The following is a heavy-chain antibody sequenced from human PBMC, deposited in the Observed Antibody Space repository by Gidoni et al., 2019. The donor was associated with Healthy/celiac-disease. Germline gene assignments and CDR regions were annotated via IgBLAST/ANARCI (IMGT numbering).Heavy chain of an antibody. Sequence: QVQLQESGPGLVKPSQTLSLTCTVSGGSISSGRYYWSWIRQPAGKGLEWIGRIYTSGSTNYHPSLKSRVTISVDTSKTQFSLKLSAVTAADTAVYYCARVLIEQLGRRRNYYYYYGMDVWVQGTTVTVSS. CDR3: ARVLIEQLGRRRNYYYYYGMDV. CDR2: IYTSGST. D-gene: IGHD1-1*01. CDR1: GGSISSGRYY. J-gene: IGHJ6*02. V-gene: IGHV4-61*02.